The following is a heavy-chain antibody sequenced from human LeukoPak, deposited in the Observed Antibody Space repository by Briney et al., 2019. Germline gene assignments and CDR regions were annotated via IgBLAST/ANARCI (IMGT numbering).Heavy chain of an antibody. V-gene: IGHV4-61*01. CDR2: IYYSGST. J-gene: IGHJ4*02. CDR1: GGSVSSGSYY. Sequence: SETPSLTCTVSGGSVSSGSYYWSWIRQPPGKGLEWIGYIYYSGSTNYNPSLKSRVTISVDTSKNQFSLKLSSVTAADTAVYYCASGDYYDSSGHLDYWGQGTLVTVSS. CDR3: ASGDYYDSSGHLDY. D-gene: IGHD3-22*01.